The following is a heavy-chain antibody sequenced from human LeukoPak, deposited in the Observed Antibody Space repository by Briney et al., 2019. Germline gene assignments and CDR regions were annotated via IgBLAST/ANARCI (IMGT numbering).Heavy chain of an antibody. CDR1: GYTFTSYW. J-gene: IGHJ4*02. CDR2: IYPGDSDT. D-gene: IGHD5-12*01. Sequence: GESLKISCKGSGYTFTSYWIGWVRQLPGKGRDWMGIIYPGDSDTRYSPSFQGQVTISADKSISTAYLQWSSLKASDTAMYYCARLVATTTAGDYWGQGTLVTVSS. CDR3: ARLVATTTAGDY. V-gene: IGHV5-51*01.